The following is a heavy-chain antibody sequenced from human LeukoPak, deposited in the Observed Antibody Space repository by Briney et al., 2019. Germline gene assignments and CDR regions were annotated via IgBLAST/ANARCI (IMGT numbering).Heavy chain of an antibody. D-gene: IGHD5-12*01. Sequence: SETLSLTCTVSVGSISSSTYYWGWIRQPPGKALEWIGNLYYSGSTYYNPSLKSRATISVDTPKTQFSLKLSSVTAADTALYCCARQAISGYDPPPFDSWGQGTLVTVSS. J-gene: IGHJ4*02. CDR3: ARQAISGYDPPPFDS. V-gene: IGHV4-39*01. CDR1: VGSISSSTYY. CDR2: LYYSGST.